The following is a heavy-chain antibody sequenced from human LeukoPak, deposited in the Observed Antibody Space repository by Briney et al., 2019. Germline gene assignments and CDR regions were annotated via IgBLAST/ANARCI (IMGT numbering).Heavy chain of an antibody. CDR2: IGSSGTII. V-gene: IGHV3-11*01. J-gene: IGHJ6*02. D-gene: IGHD6-13*01. Sequence: PGGSLRLSCAASGFTFSDYYMSWIRQAPGKGLEWVSYIGSSGTIIYYADSVRGRFTISRDNAKKSLYLQMNSLRAEDTAVYYCASLQLAYYGMDVWGQGTTVTASS. CDR1: GFTFSDYY. CDR3: ASLQLAYYGMDV.